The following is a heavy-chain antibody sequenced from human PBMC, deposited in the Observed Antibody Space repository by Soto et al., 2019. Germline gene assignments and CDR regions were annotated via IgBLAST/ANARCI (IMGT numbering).Heavy chain of an antibody. CDR1: GFSFSFYA. J-gene: IGHJ4*02. CDR3: ARVGCRSLWCVTQSDN. Sequence: GGSLRLSCASSGFSFSFYAMRWVRQTPGKGLEWGAVIAFDGNSIYCADCVRGRFAISRDSSSSMLYLQWNNLKPEDSAIYYCARVGCRSLWCVTQSDNWAQATLVTVSS. CDR2: IAFDGNSI. V-gene: IGHV3-30*09. D-gene: IGHD2-21*01.